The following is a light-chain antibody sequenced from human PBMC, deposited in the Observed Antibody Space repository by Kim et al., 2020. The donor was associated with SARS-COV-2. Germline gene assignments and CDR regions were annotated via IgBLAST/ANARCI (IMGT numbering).Light chain of an antibody. CDR2: AAS. CDR1: QSISSY. V-gene: IGKV1-39*01. J-gene: IGKJ2*01. CDR3: QQSYSTPYT. Sequence: GDRVTITCRASQSISSYLNWYQQKPGKAPKLLIYAASSLQSGVPSRFSGSGSGTDFTLTISILQPEDFATYYCQQSYSTPYTFGQGTKLEI.